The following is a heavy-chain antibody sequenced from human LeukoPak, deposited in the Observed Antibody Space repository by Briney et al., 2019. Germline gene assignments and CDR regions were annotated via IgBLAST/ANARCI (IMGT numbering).Heavy chain of an antibody. Sequence: KPSETLSLTCTVSGGSISSYYWSWIRQPPGKGLEWIGYIYYSGGTNYNPSLKSRVTISVDTSKNQFSLKLSSATAADTAVYYCARHIYGGNSGWFDPWGQGTLVTVSS. CDR2: IYYSGGT. D-gene: IGHD4-23*01. J-gene: IGHJ5*02. CDR3: ARHIYGGNSGWFDP. CDR1: GGSISSYY. V-gene: IGHV4-59*08.